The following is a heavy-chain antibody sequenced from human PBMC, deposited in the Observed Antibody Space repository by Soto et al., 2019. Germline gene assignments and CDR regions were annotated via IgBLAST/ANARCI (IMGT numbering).Heavy chain of an antibody. Sequence: PSETLSLTCTVSDDSSSSYKWSWIRQPPGRRLEWIGYIDSSGGTSYNPSLQSRVTISVDTSTKQFSLKLSSVTAADTAVYYCARLQGYCIDSRCSGHYALDVWGQGTTVTVSS. CDR3: ARLQGYCIDSRCSGHYALDV. CDR1: DDSSSSYK. CDR2: IDSSGGT. D-gene: IGHD2-15*01. J-gene: IGHJ6*02. V-gene: IGHV4-59*08.